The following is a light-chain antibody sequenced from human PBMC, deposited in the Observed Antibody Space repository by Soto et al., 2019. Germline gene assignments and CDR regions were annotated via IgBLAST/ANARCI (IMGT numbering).Light chain of an antibody. CDR3: AAWDDSLNGRV. Sequence: QSVLTQPPSASGTHGRRVTISCSGSNSKIGSNTVNWYQQLPGTAPKLLIYYDNLRPSGVPDRISGSKSGTSASLAISGLQSDDEADYYCAAWDDSLNGRVFGTGTNLTVL. CDR1: NSKIGSNT. CDR2: YDN. V-gene: IGLV1-44*01. J-gene: IGLJ1*01.